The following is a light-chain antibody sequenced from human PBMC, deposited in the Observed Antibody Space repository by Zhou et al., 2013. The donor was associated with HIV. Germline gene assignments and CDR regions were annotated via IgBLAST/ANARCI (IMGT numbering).Light chain of an antibody. CDR3: QQYGNSPRT. CDR2: GAS. CDR1: QSISRN. J-gene: IGKJ1*01. V-gene: IGKV3-15*01. Sequence: EIVMTQSPATLSVSPGERATLSCRASQSISRNLAWYQQKPGQTPRLLIYGASTRATGIPARFSGSGSGTEFTLTITRLEPEDFAVFYCQQYGNSPRTFGQGTKVEIK.